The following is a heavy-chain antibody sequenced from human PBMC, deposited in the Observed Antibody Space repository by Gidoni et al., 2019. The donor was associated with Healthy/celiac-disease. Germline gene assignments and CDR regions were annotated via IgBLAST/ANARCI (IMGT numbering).Heavy chain of an antibody. Sequence: QVQLVESGGGVXXPGRSLRLSCAASGFTFSSYAMHWVRQAPGKGLEVVAVISYDGSNKYYADSVKGRFTISRDNSKNTLYLQMNSLRAEDTAVYYCARDRTQVGAAVRYFDYWGQGTLVTVSS. J-gene: IGHJ4*02. V-gene: IGHV3-30-3*01. CDR1: GFTFSSYA. D-gene: IGHD1-26*01. CDR3: ARDRTQVGAAVRYFDY. CDR2: ISYDGSNK.